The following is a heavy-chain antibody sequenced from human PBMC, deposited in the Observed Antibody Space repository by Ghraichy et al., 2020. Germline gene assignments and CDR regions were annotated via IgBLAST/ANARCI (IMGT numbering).Heavy chain of an antibody. J-gene: IGHJ6*02. CDR2: INHSVPA. V-gene: IGHV4-30-2*01. D-gene: IGHD2-21*01. CDR1: GGSISSGRYS. CDR3: AIVASSDVDL. Sequence: SETLSLTCAVSGGSISSGRYSWTWLRQPPGKGLEWIGYINHSVPAYYTPSLETRVTISIDNFDNQFSLQLTSVTAADAAVYYCAIVASSDVDLWGPGIAVTVSS.